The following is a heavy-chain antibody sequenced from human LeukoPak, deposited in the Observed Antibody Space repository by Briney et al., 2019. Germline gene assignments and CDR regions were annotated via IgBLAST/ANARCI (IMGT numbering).Heavy chain of an antibody. D-gene: IGHD3-10*01. J-gene: IGHJ4*02. V-gene: IGHV3-30*18. Sequence: GGSLRLSCAASGFTFSSYGMHWVRQAPGKGLEWVAVISYDGSNKYYADSVKGRFTISRDNSKNTLYLQMNSLRAEDTAVYYCAKDPEFWGQGILVTVSS. CDR1: GFTFSSYG. CDR3: AKDPEF. CDR2: ISYDGSNK.